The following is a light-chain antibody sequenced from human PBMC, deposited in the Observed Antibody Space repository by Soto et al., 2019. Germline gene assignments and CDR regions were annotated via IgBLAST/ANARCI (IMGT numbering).Light chain of an antibody. J-gene: IGLJ2*01. Sequence: QSVLTQPASVSGSPGQSITISCAGTSSDVGGSHFVSWYQQHPGKAPKLIIYDVTDRPSGVSDRFSGSISGNTASLTISGLQAEDEADYYCRSYTTSSTLVVFGGGTKLTVL. CDR2: DVT. CDR1: SSDVGGSHF. V-gene: IGLV2-14*01. CDR3: RSYTTSSTLVV.